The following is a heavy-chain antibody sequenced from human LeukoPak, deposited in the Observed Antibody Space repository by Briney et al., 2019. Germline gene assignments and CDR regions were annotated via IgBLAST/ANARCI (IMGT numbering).Heavy chain of an antibody. CDR3: ASLANWDYFDY. CDR2: ISSSGSTI. Sequence: GGSLRLSSAASGFTFSSYEMNWVRQAPGKGLEWVSYISSSGSTIFYADSVKGRFTISRDNAKNSLYLQMNSLRAEDTAVYYCASLANWDYFDYWGQGTLVTVSS. D-gene: IGHD7-27*01. V-gene: IGHV3-48*03. CDR1: GFTFSSYE. J-gene: IGHJ4*02.